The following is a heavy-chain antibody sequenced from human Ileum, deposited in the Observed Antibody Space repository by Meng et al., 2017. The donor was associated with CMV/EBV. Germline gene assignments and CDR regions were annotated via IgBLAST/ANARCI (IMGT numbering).Heavy chain of an antibody. CDR3: ARQFTLLWFAGFGP. V-gene: IGHV3-66*02. D-gene: IGHD3-10*01. CDR2: IYAGGTT. CDR1: GFTFSDYA. J-gene: IGHJ5*02. Sequence: GESLKISCVGSGFTFSDYAMGWVRQAPGKGLEWVSVIYAGGTTYLAGSVKGRFTVSRDNSRNTMYLHMSSLGPEDTAVYYCARQFTLLWFAGFGPWGQGTLVTVSS.